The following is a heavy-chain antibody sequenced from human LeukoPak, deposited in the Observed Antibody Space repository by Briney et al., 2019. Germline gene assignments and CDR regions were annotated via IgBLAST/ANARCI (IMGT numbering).Heavy chain of an antibody. CDR3: AKDRPPWANEY. Sequence: GGSLRLSCAASGFIFSGMHWVRQAPGKGLEWVAFIRYDGSDKYYADFVKGRFTISRDNSKNTLYLQMNSLRPEDTAVYYCAKDRPPWANEYWGQGTLVTVSS. CDR1: GFIFSG. V-gene: IGHV3-30*02. CDR2: IRYDGSDK. J-gene: IGHJ4*02. D-gene: IGHD1-26*01.